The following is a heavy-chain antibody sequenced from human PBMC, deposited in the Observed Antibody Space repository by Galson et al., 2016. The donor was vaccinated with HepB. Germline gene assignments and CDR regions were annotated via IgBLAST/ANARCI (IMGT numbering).Heavy chain of an antibody. CDR2: VSSDGSYP. CDR1: GLSFRTFA. V-gene: IGHV3-30*18. D-gene: IGHD6-19*01. Sequence: SLRLSCAASGLSFRTFAMHWVRQAPGKGLEWVALVSSDGSYPYYAASLSVRFPPSRDHSPDPLYLQMNSLRPAATAVYYCAKGVDSSGWYHFDYWGQGTLVTASS. J-gene: IGHJ4*02. CDR3: AKGVDSSGWYHFDY.